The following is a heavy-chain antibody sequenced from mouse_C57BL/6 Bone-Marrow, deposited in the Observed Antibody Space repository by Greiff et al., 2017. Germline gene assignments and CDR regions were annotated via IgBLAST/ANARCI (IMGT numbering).Heavy chain of an antibody. V-gene: IGHV3-6*01. CDR2: ISYDGSN. D-gene: IGHD1-1*01. J-gene: IGHJ2*01. Sequence: EVKLQESGPGLVKPSQSLSLTCSVTGYSITSGYYWNWIRQFPGNKLEWMGYISYDGSNNYNPSLKNRISITRDTSKNQFFLKLNSVTTEDTATXYCARRDYGGFDYWGQGTTLTVSS. CDR1: GYSITSGYY. CDR3: ARRDYGGFDY.